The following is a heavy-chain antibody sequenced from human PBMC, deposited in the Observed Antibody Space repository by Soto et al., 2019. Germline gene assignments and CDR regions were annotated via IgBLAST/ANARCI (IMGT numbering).Heavy chain of an antibody. D-gene: IGHD2-2*03. Sequence: SETLSLTCTVSGDSITRSSYSWVWILQPPGKGLGWIGTFSYSGTSYYNRSLKSRSTISVDTSKNQFSLILSSVTAADTAVYFCALMLDKTRQYYFNGLGVWGQGTTVPVSS. CDR3: ALMLDKTRQYYFNGLGV. J-gene: IGHJ6*02. V-gene: IGHV4-39*01. CDR2: FSYSGTS. CDR1: GDSITRSSYS.